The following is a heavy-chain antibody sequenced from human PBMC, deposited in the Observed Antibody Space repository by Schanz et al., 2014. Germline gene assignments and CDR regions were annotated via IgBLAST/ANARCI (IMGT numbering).Heavy chain of an antibody. CDR3: AKDHAGSDILTALGN. CDR1: GFTFFGSFA. CDR2: MSGSGSTA. Sequence: EVQLLESGGGLVQPGGSLRLSCVASGFTFFGSFAMSWVRQAPGKGLEWVSGMSGSGSTADYADSVKGRFTISRDNSRKTLYLQMNSLRAEDTAVYYCAKDHAGSDILTALGNWGQGTLVTVSS. D-gene: IGHD3-9*01. J-gene: IGHJ4*02. V-gene: IGHV3-23*01.